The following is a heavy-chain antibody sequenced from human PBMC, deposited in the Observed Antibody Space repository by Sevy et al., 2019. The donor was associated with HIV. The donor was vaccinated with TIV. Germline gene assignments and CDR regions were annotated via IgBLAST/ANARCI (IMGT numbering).Heavy chain of an antibody. CDR1: GFTFSSYD. CDR3: ARGLLRAFDI. J-gene: IGHJ3*02. V-gene: IGHV3-13*01. CDR2: IGTAGDT. Sequence: GGSLRLSCAASGFTFSSYDMHWVRQATGKGLEWVSAIGTAGDTYYPGTVKGRFTISRENAKNSLYLQMNSLRAGDTAVYYRARGLLRAFDIWGQGTMVTVSS. D-gene: IGHD2-15*01.